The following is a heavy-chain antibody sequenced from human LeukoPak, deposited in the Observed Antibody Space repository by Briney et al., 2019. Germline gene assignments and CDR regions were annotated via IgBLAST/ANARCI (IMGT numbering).Heavy chain of an antibody. D-gene: IGHD5-18*01. Sequence: PGGSLRLSCAASGFAFSSNGMSWVRQAPGKGLEWVAGFNGSGSKTYYADSVKGRFTISRDNSKSTLYLQTNSLRAEDTAVYYCAKLRYSAIDYWGQGTLVTVSS. CDR3: AKLRYSAIDY. J-gene: IGHJ4*02. CDR2: FNGSGSKT. V-gene: IGHV3-23*01. CDR1: GFAFSSNG.